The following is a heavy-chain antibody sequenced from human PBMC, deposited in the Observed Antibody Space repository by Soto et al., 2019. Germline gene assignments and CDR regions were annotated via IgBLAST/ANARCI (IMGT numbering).Heavy chain of an antibody. D-gene: IGHD1-1*01. Sequence: PGGSLRLSCAASGFTFTYYAMSWVRQSPGKGLEWVSAISSSSRSTYDADSVKGRFTISRDNSKNTLYLQMNSLRAEDTAVYYCASIFNWRSFNYWGQGTLVTVSS. CDR2: ISSSSRST. J-gene: IGHJ4*02. CDR3: ASIFNWRSFNY. CDR1: GFTFTYYA. V-gene: IGHV3-23*01.